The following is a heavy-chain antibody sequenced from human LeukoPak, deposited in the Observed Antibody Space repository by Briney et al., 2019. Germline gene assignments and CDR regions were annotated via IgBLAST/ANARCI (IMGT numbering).Heavy chain of an antibody. CDR2: FDPEDGET. Sequence: ASVKVSCKVSGYTLTELSMHWVRQAPGKGLEWMGGFDPEDGETIYAQKFQGRVTMTEDTSTDTAYMELSSLRSEDTAVYYCATPGIVGANYYYYYMDVWGKGTTVTVSS. CDR1: GYTLTELS. V-gene: IGHV1-24*01. CDR3: ATPGIVGANYYYYYMDV. D-gene: IGHD1-26*01. J-gene: IGHJ6*03.